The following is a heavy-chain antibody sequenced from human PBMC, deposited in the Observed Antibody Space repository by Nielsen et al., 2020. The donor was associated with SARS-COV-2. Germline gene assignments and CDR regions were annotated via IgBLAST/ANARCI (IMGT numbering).Heavy chain of an antibody. J-gene: IGHJ4*02. V-gene: IGHV1-8*01. Sequence: ASVKVSCKASGYTFTSYDINWVRHATGQGLEWMGWMNPNSGNTGYAQKFKGRVTMTRDTSISTAYMELSSLTSEDTAVYYCARRADYYDSSAYYYWGQGILVTVSS. CDR1: GYTFTSYD. CDR3: ARRADYYDSSAYYY. D-gene: IGHD3-22*01. CDR2: MNPNSGNT.